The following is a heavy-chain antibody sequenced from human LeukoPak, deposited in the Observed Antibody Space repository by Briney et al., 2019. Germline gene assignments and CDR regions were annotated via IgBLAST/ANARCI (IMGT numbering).Heavy chain of an antibody. CDR1: GGTLSSYS. Sequence: GSSVKVSCKASGGTLSSYSISWVRQAPGQGLEWMGGIIPIFGSANFAQKFQGRVTITADDSTNTAYIELSSLRSEDTAFYYCARGLSRWSTPTSSYYYRMDVWGQGTTVVVSS. CDR3: ARGLSRWSTPTSSYYYRMDV. V-gene: IGHV1-69*01. D-gene: IGHD4-23*01. CDR2: IIPIFGSA. J-gene: IGHJ6*02.